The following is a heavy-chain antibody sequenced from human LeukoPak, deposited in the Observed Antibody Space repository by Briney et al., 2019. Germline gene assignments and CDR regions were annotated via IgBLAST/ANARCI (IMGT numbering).Heavy chain of an antibody. CDR1: GGSINNTLFY. D-gene: IGHD3-16*01. CDR3: SRISRWAPY. Sequence: SETLSLTCTVSGGSINNTLFYWGWIRQPRGKGLEWIGTVYYDGINYSSPSLKSRVATSVDTSKNQFSLRLSSVTAADTAVYYWSRISRWAPYWGQGILVTVSS. CDR2: VYYDGIN. V-gene: IGHV4-39*07. J-gene: IGHJ4*02.